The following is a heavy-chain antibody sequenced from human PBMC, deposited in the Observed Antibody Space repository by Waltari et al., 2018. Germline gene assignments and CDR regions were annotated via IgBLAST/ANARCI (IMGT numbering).Heavy chain of an antibody. D-gene: IGHD7-27*01. J-gene: IGHJ2*01. CDR2: IYISGST. Sequence: QVQLQESGPGLVKPSETLSLICTVSGDSISSYYWSWIRQPAGKGLEWIGRIYISGSTNYNPSLKSRVSMSVDTSKNQFSLKLSSVTAADTAVYYCARDAELGSYWYFDLWGRGTLVTVSS. CDR3: ARDAELGSYWYFDL. CDR1: GDSISSYY. V-gene: IGHV4-4*07.